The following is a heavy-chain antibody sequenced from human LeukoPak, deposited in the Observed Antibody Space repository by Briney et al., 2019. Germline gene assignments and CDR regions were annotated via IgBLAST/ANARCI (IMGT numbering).Heavy chain of an antibody. CDR1: GFTFSNAW. J-gene: IGHJ4*02. CDR2: IKIKADGGTA. D-gene: IGHD3-3*01. CDR3: TTGVPNYDFWSGYLGGY. Sequence: GGSLRLSCAASGFTFSNAWMSWVRQAPGKGLEWVGRIKIKADGGTADYAAPLKGRFTISRDDSKNTLYLQMNSLKTEDTAVYYCTTGVPNYDFWSGYLGGYWGQGTLATVSS. V-gene: IGHV3-15*01.